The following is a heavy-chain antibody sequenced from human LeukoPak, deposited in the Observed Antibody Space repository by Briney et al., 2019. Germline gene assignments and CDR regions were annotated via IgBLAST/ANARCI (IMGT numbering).Heavy chain of an antibody. D-gene: IGHD3-10*01. CDR2: ISYDGSNK. J-gene: IGHJ5*02. V-gene: IGHV3-30*03. CDR1: GFTFSSYG. CDR3: AREYYYGSGSYYNSPWFDP. Sequence: RSGGSLRLSCAASGFTFSSYGMHWVRQAPGKGLEWVAVISYDGSNKYYADSVKGRFTISRDNSKNTLYLQMNSLRAEDTAVYYCAREYYYGSGSYYNSPWFDPWGQGTLVTVSS.